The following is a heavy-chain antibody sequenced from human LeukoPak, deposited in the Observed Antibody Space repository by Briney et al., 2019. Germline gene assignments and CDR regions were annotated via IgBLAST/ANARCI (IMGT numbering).Heavy chain of an antibody. CDR1: GFSFSAYS. D-gene: IGHD2-2*01. CDR3: ARDSRSHCGTDACYGPYFDY. J-gene: IGHJ4*02. CDR2: IRSSSTTI. Sequence: PGGSLRLSCEASGFSFSAYSMSWVRQAPGKGLEWISYIRSSSTTIYYADSVKGRFTISRDNAENSVYLQMNSPSVEDTAVYFCARDSRSHCGTDACYGPYFDYWGQGILVAVSS. V-gene: IGHV3-48*01.